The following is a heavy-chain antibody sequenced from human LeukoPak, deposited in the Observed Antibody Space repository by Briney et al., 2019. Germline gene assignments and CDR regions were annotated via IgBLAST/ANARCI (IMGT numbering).Heavy chain of an antibody. J-gene: IGHJ3*01. D-gene: IGHD6-6*01. Sequence: SETLSLTCNVSGGSISGYYWSWIRQPAGKGLESIGRIYTSGSTKYNPSLKSRVTMSVDTSKNQFSLKVSSVTAADTAVYYCARKTDSAYSSSSSAFDVWGQGTMVTVSS. CDR1: GGSISGYY. CDR3: ARKTDSAYSSSSSAFDV. CDR2: IYTSGST. V-gene: IGHV4-4*07.